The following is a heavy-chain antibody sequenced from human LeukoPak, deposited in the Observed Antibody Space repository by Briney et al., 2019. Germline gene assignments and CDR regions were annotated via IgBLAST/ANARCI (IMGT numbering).Heavy chain of an antibody. CDR2: ISGSGGST. D-gene: IGHD2-15*01. V-gene: IGHV3-23*01. Sequence: SCKASGGTFSSYAMSWVRQAPGKGLEWVSAISGSGGSTYYADSVKGRFTISRDNSKNTLYLQMNSLRAEDTAVYYCAKDSPLYIVVVVAADYGMDVWGQGTTVTVSS. CDR3: AKDSPLYIVVVVAADYGMDV. CDR1: GGTFSSYA. J-gene: IGHJ6*02.